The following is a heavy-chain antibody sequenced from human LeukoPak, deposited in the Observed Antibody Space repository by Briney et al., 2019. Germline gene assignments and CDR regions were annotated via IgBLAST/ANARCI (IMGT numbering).Heavy chain of an antibody. J-gene: IGHJ4*02. CDR3: AKALNVAMVRGVITRDFDY. CDR2: ISYDGSNK. V-gene: IGHV3-30*18. D-gene: IGHD3-10*01. CDR1: GFTFSSYG. Sequence: GGSLRLSCAASGFTFSSYGMHWVRQAPGKGLEWVAVISYDGSNKYYADSVKGRFTISRDNSKNTLYLQMNSLRAEDTAVYYCAKALNVAMVRGVITRDFDYWGQGTLVTVSS.